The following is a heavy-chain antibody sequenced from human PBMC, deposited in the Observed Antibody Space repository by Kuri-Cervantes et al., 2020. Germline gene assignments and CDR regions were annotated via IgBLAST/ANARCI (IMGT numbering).Heavy chain of an antibody. CDR2: ISYDGSNK. V-gene: IGHV3-30*01. D-gene: IGHD3-3*01. J-gene: IGHJ6*03. CDR1: GFTFSSYA. CDR3: ARESITIFGVVIDYYYMDV. Sequence: LSLTCAASGFTFSSYAMHWVRQAPGKGLEWVAVISYDGSNKYYADSVKGRFTISRDNSKNTLYLQMNSLRSEDTAVYYCARESITIFGVVIDYYYMDVWGKGTTVTVSS.